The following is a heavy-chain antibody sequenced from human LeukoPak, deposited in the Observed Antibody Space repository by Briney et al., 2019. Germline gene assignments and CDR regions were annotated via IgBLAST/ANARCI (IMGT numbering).Heavy chain of an antibody. D-gene: IGHD3-22*01. J-gene: IGHJ3*02. CDR2: IYHSGST. V-gene: IGHV4-30-2*01. CDR3: ARASSRGYYASGAFDI. Sequence: SETLSLTCAVSGGSISSGGYSWSWIRQPPGKGLEWIGYIYHSGSTYYNPSLKSRVTISVDRSKNQFSLKLSSVTAADTAVYYCARASSRGYYASGAFDIWGQGTMVTVSS. CDR1: GGSISSGGYS.